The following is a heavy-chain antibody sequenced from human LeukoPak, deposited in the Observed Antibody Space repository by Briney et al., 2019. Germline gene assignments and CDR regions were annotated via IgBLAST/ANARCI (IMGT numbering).Heavy chain of an antibody. D-gene: IGHD1-26*01. CDR2: IRYDGSNK. Sequence: GGSLRLSCAASGFIFSNYWMTWVRQAPGKGLEWGAFIRYDGSNKYYADSVKGRFTISRDNSKSTLYLQMNSLRAEDTAVYYCAKTLRELSGGAFDIWGQGTMVTVSS. CDR3: AKTLRELSGGAFDI. J-gene: IGHJ3*02. CDR1: GFIFSNYW. V-gene: IGHV3-30*02.